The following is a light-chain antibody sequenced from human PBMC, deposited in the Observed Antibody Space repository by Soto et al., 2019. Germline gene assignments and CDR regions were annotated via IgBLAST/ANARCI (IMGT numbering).Light chain of an antibody. Sequence: LSDPDSVSEGPGEAISICCVIKGSDVGAYNLVSWYQQHPGKAPKLIICEVNTRPSGISNRFSGSKSGDTASLTISGLQAEDEADYFCCSYAGTVAYVFGTGTKFTVL. CDR3: CSYAGTVAYV. J-gene: IGLJ1*01. CDR1: GSDVGAYNL. V-gene: IGLV2-23*02. CDR2: EVN.